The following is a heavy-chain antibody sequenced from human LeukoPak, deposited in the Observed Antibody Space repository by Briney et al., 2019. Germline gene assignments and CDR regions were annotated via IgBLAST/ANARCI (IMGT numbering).Heavy chain of an antibody. J-gene: IGHJ6*04. D-gene: IGHD2-2*01. Sequence: PSETLSLTCTVSGFSVSSGTYYWSCIRQRPGKGLEWIRHIYYSGSTNYNPSLKSRVTISVDTSKDQFSLKVSSVTAADTAVYYCARKYCSSTSCYFGYYYYGMDVWGKGTTVTVSS. CDR3: ARKYCSSTSCYFGYYYYGMDV. V-gene: IGHV4-61*01. CDR1: GFSVSSGTYY. CDR2: IYYSGST.